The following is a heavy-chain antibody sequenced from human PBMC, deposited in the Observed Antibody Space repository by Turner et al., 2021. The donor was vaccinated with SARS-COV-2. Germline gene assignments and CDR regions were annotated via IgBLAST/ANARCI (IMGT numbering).Heavy chain of an antibody. J-gene: IGHJ6*02. V-gene: IGHV4-39*01. CDR3: ARRLVVQGTDDCSYYYGMDV. Sequence: QLQLQESGPGMVKPSESLSLTGSVAGGSISSRSYYWGGTRQPPGKGLEWIGNSYYSGSTYYNPSLKSRVPISVYTSKNQFSLKLSSVTATDTAVYYCARRLVVQGTDDCSYYYGMDVWGQGTTVTVSS. CDR1: GGSISSRSYY. CDR2: SYYSGST. D-gene: IGHD3-22*01.